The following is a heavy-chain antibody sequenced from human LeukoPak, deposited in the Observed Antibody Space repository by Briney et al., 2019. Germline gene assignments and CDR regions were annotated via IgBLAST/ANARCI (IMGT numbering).Heavy chain of an antibody. CDR1: GNTFTSYY. CDR3: ARGLGVRGGENDY. D-gene: IGHD3-10*01. J-gene: IGHJ4*02. V-gene: IGHV1-46*01. Sequence: ASVKVSCKASGNTFTSYYVHWVRQAPGQGLEWLGLINPGGGTTTYAQNFQDRVTMTRDMSTSTVYMELSSLSSEDTAVYYCARGLGVRGGENDYWGQGTLVTVSS. CDR2: INPGGGTT.